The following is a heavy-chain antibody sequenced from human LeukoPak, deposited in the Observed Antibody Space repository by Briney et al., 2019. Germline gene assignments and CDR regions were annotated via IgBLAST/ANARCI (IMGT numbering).Heavy chain of an antibody. CDR2: ISSSGSTI. CDR3: ASLGGDYYDSSAYYSWDY. D-gene: IGHD3-22*01. V-gene: IGHV3-48*04. J-gene: IGHJ4*02. Sequence: GGSLRLSCAASGFTFSSYSMNWVRQAPGKGLEWVSYISSSGSTIYYADSVKGRFTISRDNAKNSLYLQMNTLRAEDTAVYYCASLGGDYYDSSAYYSWDYWGQGTLVTVSS. CDR1: GFTFSSYS.